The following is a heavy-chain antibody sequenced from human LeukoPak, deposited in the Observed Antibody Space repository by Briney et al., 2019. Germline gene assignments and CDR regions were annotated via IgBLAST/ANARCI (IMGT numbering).Heavy chain of an antibody. CDR3: ARGTTVTTLWYYYYYMDD. CDR1: GYTFTSYY. D-gene: IGHD4-17*01. CDR2: INPSGGST. J-gene: IGHJ6*03. V-gene: IGHV1-46*01. Sequence: ASVKVSCKASGYTFTSYYMHWVRQAPGQGLEWMGIINPSGGSTNYAQKFQGRVTMTRDMSTSTVYMELSSLRSEDTAVYYCARGTTVTTLWYYYYYMDDWGKGTTVTVSS.